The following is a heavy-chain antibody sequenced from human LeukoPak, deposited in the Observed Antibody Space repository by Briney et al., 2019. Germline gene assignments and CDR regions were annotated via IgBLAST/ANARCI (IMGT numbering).Heavy chain of an antibody. CDR1: GYSFTSYW. CDR2: IYPGDSDT. Sequence: GESLQISCKGSGYSFTSYWIGWVRQLPGKGLEWMGIIYPGDSDTRYSPSFQGQVTISADKSISTAYLQWSSLKASDTAMYYCARTVVDSSGWYYFDYWGQGTLVTVSS. D-gene: IGHD6-19*01. CDR3: ARTVVDSSGWYYFDY. J-gene: IGHJ4*02. V-gene: IGHV5-51*01.